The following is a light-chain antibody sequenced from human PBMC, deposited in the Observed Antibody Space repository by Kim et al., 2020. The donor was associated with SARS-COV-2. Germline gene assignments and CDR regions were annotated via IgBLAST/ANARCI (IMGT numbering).Light chain of an antibody. CDR1: SGSIASNY. CDR3: QSLDTTSHV. Sequence: NFMLTQPHSVSGSPGKTVTISCTRSSGSIASNYVQWYRQRPGSAPTTVIYENKQRPSGVPGRFSGSIDRSANSASLTISGLQTEDEADYYCQSLDTTSHVFGGGTRLTAL. J-gene: IGLJ7*02. CDR2: ENK. V-gene: IGLV6-57*04.